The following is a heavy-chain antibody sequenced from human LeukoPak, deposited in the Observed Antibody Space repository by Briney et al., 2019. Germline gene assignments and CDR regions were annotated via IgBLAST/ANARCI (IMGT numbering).Heavy chain of an antibody. D-gene: IGHD3-10*01. Sequence: PSETLSLTCTVSGGSISVYYWSWIRQPAGKGLEWVGRIYASVGSETTMYNPSLKSRVTMSIDTSRNQFSLKLSSVTAADTAVYSCATVDYGSGSRYYYYFYMDVWGKGTTATVSS. CDR1: GGSISVYY. CDR2: IYASVGSETT. CDR3: ATVDYGSGSRYYYYFYMDV. V-gene: IGHV4-4*07. J-gene: IGHJ6*03.